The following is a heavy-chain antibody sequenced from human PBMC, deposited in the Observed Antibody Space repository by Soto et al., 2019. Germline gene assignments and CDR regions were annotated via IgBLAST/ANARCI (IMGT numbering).Heavy chain of an antibody. D-gene: IGHD1-1*01. J-gene: IGHJ4*03. CDR1: GVTFSDNY. Sequence: EVQLVESGGGLVQPGGSLRLSCAASGVTFSDNYMDWVRQAPGKGLEWVGRIRKKANSYTTEYAASVKGRFTVSRDDSKNSLYLQMNSLISEETAVYYCVRVSQLAVGNFDYWCQGTLVTVSS. V-gene: IGHV3-72*01. CDR2: IRKKANSYTT. CDR3: VRVSQLAVGNFDY.